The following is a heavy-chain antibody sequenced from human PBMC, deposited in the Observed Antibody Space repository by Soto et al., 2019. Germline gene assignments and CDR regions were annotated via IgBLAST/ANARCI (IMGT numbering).Heavy chain of an antibody. Sequence: GGSLRLSCAASGFTFSSYAMSWVRQAPGKGLEWVSGISGSGGSTYYADSVKRRFTISRDNSKNTLYLQMNSLRAEDTAVYYCAKELAVAGPFRSGTLGGQGTLVTVSS. CDR1: GFTFSSYA. J-gene: IGHJ4*02. CDR3: AKELAVAGPFRSGTL. D-gene: IGHD6-13*01. CDR2: ISGSGGST. V-gene: IGHV3-23*01.